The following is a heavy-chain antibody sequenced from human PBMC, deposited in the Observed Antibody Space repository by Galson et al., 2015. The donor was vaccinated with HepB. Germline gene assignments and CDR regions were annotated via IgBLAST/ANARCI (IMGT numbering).Heavy chain of an antibody. CDR3: ARDGAVTEFDY. D-gene: IGHD4-23*01. J-gene: IGHJ4*02. V-gene: IGHV1-46*01. CDR2: INPSGGST. Sequence: SVKVSCKASGYTFTSYYMHWVRQAPGQGLEWMGIINPSGGSTSYAQKFQGRVTMTRDTSTSTVYMELRSLRSDDTAVYYCARDGAVTEFDYWGQGTLVTVSS. CDR1: GYTFTSYY.